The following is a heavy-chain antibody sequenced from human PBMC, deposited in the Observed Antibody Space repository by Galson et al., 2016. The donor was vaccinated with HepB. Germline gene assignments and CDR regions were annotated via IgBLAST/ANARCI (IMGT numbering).Heavy chain of an antibody. Sequence: SLRLSCAASGFTFGDYAMSWFRQAPGKGLEWVGFIRSKAYGGTTEYAASVKGTFTISRDDSKSIAYLQMNSLKTEDTAVYYRTRVTRPTTGCSILPDYWGQRTLVTVSS. J-gene: IGHJ4*02. CDR3: TRVTRPTTGCSILPDY. CDR2: IRSKAYGGTT. V-gene: IGHV3-49*03. D-gene: IGHD1-1*01. CDR1: GFTFGDYA.